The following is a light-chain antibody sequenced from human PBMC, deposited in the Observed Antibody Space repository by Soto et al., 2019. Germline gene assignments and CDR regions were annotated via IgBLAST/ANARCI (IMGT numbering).Light chain of an antibody. CDR1: SIDVVGYNY. V-gene: IGLV2-14*01. CDR3: SSYASSSSLV. Sequence: QSALTQPVSVSGSPGQSITISCTGTSIDVVGYNYVSWYQQHPDIAPKLMIYDVTNRPSGVSNRFSGSKSGNTASLTISGLQAEDEADYYCSSYASSSSLVFGTGTKVTVL. CDR2: DVT. J-gene: IGLJ1*01.